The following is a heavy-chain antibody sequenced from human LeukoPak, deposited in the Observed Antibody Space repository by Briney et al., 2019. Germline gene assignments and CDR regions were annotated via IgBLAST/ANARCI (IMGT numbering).Heavy chain of an antibody. J-gene: IGHJ4*02. CDR3: ATRYYYDSSGYRRGFDY. CDR2: FDPEDGET. D-gene: IGHD3-22*01. V-gene: IGHV1-24*01. CDR1: GYTLTELS. Sequence: ASVKVSCKVSGYTLTELSMHWVRQAPGKGLEWMGGFDPEDGETIYAQKFQGRVTMTEDTSTDTAYMGLSSLRSEDTAVYYCATRYYYDSSGYRRGFDYWGQGTLDTVSS.